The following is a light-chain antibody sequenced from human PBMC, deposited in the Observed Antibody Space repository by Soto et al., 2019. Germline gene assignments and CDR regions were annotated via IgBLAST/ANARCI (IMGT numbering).Light chain of an antibody. V-gene: IGKV1-5*03. CDR3: QQYNSYSPWK. J-gene: IGKJ1*01. Sequence: DIQMTHSPSTLSASVGDRVTITCRASQSISSWLAWYQQKPGKAPKLLIYKASSLESGVPSRFSGSGSGTEFTLTISSLQPDDFATYYCQQYNSYSPWKFGQGTKVDIK. CDR2: KAS. CDR1: QSISSW.